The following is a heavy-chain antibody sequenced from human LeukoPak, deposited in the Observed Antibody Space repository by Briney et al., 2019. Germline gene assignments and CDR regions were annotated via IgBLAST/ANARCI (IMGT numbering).Heavy chain of an antibody. V-gene: IGHV3-15*01. CDR2: IRNDRIT. D-gene: IGHD5-12*01. CDR3: AWMATIFTVDY. CDR1: GLTFSDAW. Sequence: GSLRLSCVLSGLTFSDAWMSWVRQAPGKGLEWVGRIRNDRITDYAAPVQGRFSISRDNSKNTFYLQMNSLRTEDTGMYFCAWMATIFTVDYWGQGTLVTVSS. J-gene: IGHJ4*02.